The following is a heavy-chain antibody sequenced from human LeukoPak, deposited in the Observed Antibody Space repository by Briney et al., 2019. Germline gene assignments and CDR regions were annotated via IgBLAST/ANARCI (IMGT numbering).Heavy chain of an antibody. Sequence: PGGSLRLSCAASGLTFSSYEMNWVRQAPGEGLQWVSYISSSGNTIYYADSVKGRFTISRDNAKNSLYLQMNSLRAEDTAVYYCARGGYTFGYDDYWGQGTLVTVSS. D-gene: IGHD5-18*01. V-gene: IGHV3-48*03. CDR2: ISSSGNTI. CDR3: ARGGYTFGYDDY. CDR1: GLTFSSYE. J-gene: IGHJ4*02.